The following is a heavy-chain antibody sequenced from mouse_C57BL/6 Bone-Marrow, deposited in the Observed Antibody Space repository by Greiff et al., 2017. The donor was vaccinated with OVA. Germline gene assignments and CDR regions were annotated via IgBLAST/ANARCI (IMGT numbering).Heavy chain of an antibody. V-gene: IGHV3-8*01. CDR2: ISYSGST. D-gene: IGHD2-4*01. CDR1: GYSITSDY. Sequence: EVKLMESGPGLAKPSQTLSLTCSVTGYSITSDYWNWIRKFPGNKLEYMGYISYSGSTYYNPSLKSRISITRDTSKNQDYLQLNSVTTEDTATYYCAGGYDYDAGFAYWGQGTLVTVSA. CDR3: AGGYDYDAGFAY. J-gene: IGHJ3*01.